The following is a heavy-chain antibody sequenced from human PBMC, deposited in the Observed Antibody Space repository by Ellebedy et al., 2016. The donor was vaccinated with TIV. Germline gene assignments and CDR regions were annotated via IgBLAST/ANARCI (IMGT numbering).Heavy chain of an antibody. D-gene: IGHD1-26*01. CDR1: GDSISSSSYY. J-gene: IGHJ4*02. CDR3: ARPPIVGGTVAFDY. V-gene: IGHV4-39*01. CDR2: IYYSGST. Sequence: MPGGSLRLSCTVSGDSISSSSYYWGWIRQLPGKGLEWIGSIYYSGSTYYNPSLKSRVTISVDTSKNQFSLNLSSVTAADTAAYYCARPPIVGGTVAFDYWGQGILVTVSS.